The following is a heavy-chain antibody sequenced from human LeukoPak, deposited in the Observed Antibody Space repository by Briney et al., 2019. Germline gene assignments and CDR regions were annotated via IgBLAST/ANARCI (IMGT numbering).Heavy chain of an antibody. D-gene: IGHD2-15*01. CDR3: LGVVVVAGIHAFDI. CDR1: GFTFSSYG. Sequence: QPGGSLRLPCAASGFTFSSYGMHWVRQAPGKGLEWVAVIWYDGSNKYYADSVKGRFTISRDNAKNSLYLQMNSLRAEDTALYYCLGVVVVAGIHAFDIWGQGTMVTVSS. CDR2: IWYDGSNK. J-gene: IGHJ3*02. V-gene: IGHV3-33*03.